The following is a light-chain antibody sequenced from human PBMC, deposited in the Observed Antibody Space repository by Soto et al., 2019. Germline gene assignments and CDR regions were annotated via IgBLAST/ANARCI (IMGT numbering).Light chain of an antibody. CDR3: QQYESSPIT. V-gene: IGKV3-20*01. Sequence: EIVLTQSPGTLSLSPGQRATLSCRASQSFIINLAWYHQKPCQAPRVLIYGASKRATGIPDRFSGRGSGTDFTLTISRLEPEDFAVYYCQQYESSPITFGPGTRLEIK. CDR2: GAS. J-gene: IGKJ5*01. CDR1: QSFIIN.